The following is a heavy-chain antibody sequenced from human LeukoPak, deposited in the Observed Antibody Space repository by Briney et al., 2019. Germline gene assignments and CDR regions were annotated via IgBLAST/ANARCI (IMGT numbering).Heavy chain of an antibody. Sequence: PSVKVSCKASGYTFTSYYMHWVRQAPGQGLEWMGIINPSGGSTSYAQKFQGRVTMTRDTSTSTVYMELSSLRSEDTAVYCCARDLVAGAFDIWGQGTMVTVSS. CDR1: GYTFTSYY. J-gene: IGHJ3*02. CDR3: ARDLVAGAFDI. D-gene: IGHD2-2*01. CDR2: INPSGGST. V-gene: IGHV1-46*01.